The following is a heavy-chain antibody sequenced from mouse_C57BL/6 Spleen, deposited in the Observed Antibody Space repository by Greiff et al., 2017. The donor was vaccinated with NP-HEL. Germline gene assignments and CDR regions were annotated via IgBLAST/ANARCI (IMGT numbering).Heavy chain of an antibody. CDR2: IDPEDGDT. D-gene: IGHD1-1*01. V-gene: IGHV14-1*01. J-gene: IGHJ4*01. Sequence: DVQLQESGAELVRPGASVKLSCTASGFNIKDYYMHWVKQRPEQGLEWIGRIDPEDGDTEYAPKFQGKATMTADTSSNTAYLQLSSLTSEDTAVYYCTTSYYGSSSYAMDYWGQGTSVTVSS. CDR3: TTSYYGSSSYAMDY. CDR1: GFNIKDYY.